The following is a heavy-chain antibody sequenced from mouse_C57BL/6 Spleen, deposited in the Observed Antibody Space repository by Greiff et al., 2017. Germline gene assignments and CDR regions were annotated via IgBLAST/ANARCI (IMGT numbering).Heavy chain of an antibody. D-gene: IGHD2-12*01. V-gene: IGHV10-3*01. CDR1: GFTFNTYA. J-gene: IGHJ3*01. CDR2: IRSKSSNYTT. CDR3: VRDDDAWFAY. Sequence: LQESGGGLVQPKGSLKLSCAASGFTFNTYAMHWVRQAPGKGLEGVARIRSKSSNYTTYYADSVKDRFTISRDDSQSMLYLQMNNLKAEDTAMYDCVRDDDAWFAYWGQGTLVTVSA.